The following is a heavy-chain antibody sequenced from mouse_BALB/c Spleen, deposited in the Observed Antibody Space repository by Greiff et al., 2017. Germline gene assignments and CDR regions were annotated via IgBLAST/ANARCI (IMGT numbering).Heavy chain of an antibody. J-gene: IGHJ4*01. Sequence: VHLKQSGPELVKPGASMKISCKASGYSFTGYTMNWVKQSHGKNLEWIGLINPYNGGTSYNQKFKGKATLTVDKSSSTAYMELLSLTSEDSAVYYCARTSMVTTYYAMDYWGQGTSVTVSS. V-gene: IGHV1-18*01. CDR1: GYSFTGYT. D-gene: IGHD2-10*02. CDR3: ARTSMVTTYYAMDY. CDR2: INPYNGGT.